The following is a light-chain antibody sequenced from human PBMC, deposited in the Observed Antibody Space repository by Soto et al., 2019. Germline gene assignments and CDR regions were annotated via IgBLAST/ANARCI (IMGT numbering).Light chain of an antibody. CDR3: QSYDSSLSAVV. J-gene: IGLJ2*01. Sequence: QSVLTQPPSVSGAPGQRVTISCTGSSSNIGAGYDVHWYQQLPGTAPKLLIYGNSNRPSGVPDRFSGSKSGTSASLAITGLQADDEADYYCQSYDSSLSAVVFGGGTQLPVL. V-gene: IGLV1-40*01. CDR1: SSNIGAGYD. CDR2: GNS.